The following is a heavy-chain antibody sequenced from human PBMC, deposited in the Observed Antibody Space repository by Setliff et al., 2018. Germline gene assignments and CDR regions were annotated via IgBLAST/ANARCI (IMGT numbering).Heavy chain of an antibody. V-gene: IGHV1-2*06. D-gene: IGHD1-26*01. CDR1: GYTFTAYY. Sequence: ASVKVSCKTSGYTFTAYYIYWVRQAPGHGLELMGRIHPNTGSTNYVQDFQGRVTMTRDTSINTAYMELGSLTSDDTAFYYCVRSGKFGMRFWFDQWGQGTLVTVSS. CDR3: VRSGKFGMRFWFDQ. J-gene: IGHJ5*02. CDR2: IHPNTGST.